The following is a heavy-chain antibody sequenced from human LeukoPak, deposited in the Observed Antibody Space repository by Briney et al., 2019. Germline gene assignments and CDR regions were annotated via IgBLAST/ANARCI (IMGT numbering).Heavy chain of an antibody. CDR3: AKDRYCSSSRSSCHYY. V-gene: IGHV3-23*01. J-gene: IGHJ4*02. Sequence: PGGSLRLSCAASGFTFSSYAMSWVRQAPGKGLEWVSAISGSGGSTYYADSVKGRFTISRDNSKNTLYLQMNSLRAEDTAVYYCAKDRYCSSSRSSCHYYWGRGTLVTVS. CDR2: ISGSGGST. CDR1: GFTFSSYA. D-gene: IGHD2-2*01.